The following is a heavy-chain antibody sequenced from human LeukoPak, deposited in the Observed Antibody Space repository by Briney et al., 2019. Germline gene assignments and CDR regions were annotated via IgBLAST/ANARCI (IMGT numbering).Heavy chain of an antibody. Sequence: GASVKVSCKASGYTFTGYNIHWVRQAPGQGLKWMGWINPNGGVTNYPQKFQGRVTLTRDTSITTAYTDLSRLTSDDTAVYYCVRDVHNWNDDYWGQGTLVTVSS. CDR1: GYTFTGYN. CDR3: VRDVHNWNDDY. D-gene: IGHD1-1*01. CDR2: INPNGGVT. J-gene: IGHJ4*02. V-gene: IGHV1-2*02.